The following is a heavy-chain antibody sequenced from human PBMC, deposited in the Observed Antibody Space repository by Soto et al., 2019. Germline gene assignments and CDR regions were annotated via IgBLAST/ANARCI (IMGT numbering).Heavy chain of an antibody. V-gene: IGHV3-30*18. Sequence: QVQLVESGGGVVQPGRSLRLSCAASGFTFSSYGMHWVRQAPGKGLEWVAGISYDGSNKYYADSVKGRFTISRDNSKNTLYLQMNSLRAEDTAVYYCAKVQGGIQLWFGGHNWFDPWGQGTLVTVSS. CDR3: AKVQGGIQLWFGGHNWFDP. D-gene: IGHD5-18*01. J-gene: IGHJ5*02. CDR2: ISYDGSNK. CDR1: GFTFSSYG.